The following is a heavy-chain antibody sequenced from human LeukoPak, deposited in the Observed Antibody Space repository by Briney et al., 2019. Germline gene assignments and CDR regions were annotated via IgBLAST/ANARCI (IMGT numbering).Heavy chain of an antibody. CDR1: GYTFTSYG. J-gene: IGHJ4*02. CDR2: ISAYNGNT. D-gene: IGHD3-22*01. V-gene: IGHV1-18*01. CDR3: ARDSEGDYYDSSGYYAPQSY. Sequence: ASVKVSCKASGYTFTSYGISWVRQAPGQGLEWMGWISAYNGNTNYAQKIQGRVTMTTDTSTSTAYMELRSLRSDDTAVYYCARDSEGDYYDSSGYYAPQSYWGQGTLVTVSS.